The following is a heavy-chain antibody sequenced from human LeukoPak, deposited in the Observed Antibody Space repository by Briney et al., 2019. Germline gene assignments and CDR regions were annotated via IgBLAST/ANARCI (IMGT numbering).Heavy chain of an antibody. CDR2: IIPIFGTA. J-gene: IGHJ4*02. D-gene: IGHD3-9*01. CDR3: ARGQLTYYDIVTGYYKGSLVY. CDR1: GGTFSSYA. V-gene: IGHV1-69*01. Sequence: SVKLSCKASGGTFSSYAISCVRQAPGQGLEWMGGIIPIFGTANYAQKFQGRVTITEDESTSSAYMELSSLTSETTPVFYCARGQLTYYDIVTGYYKGSLVYWGQGTLVTVSS.